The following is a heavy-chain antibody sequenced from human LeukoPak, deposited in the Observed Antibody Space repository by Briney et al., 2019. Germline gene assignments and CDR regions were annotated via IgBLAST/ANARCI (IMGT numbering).Heavy chain of an antibody. CDR2: IYYSGST. CDR3: AREHCYGSGIDY. V-gene: IGHV4-59*01. J-gene: IGHJ4*02. CDR1: GGSTSSYH. D-gene: IGHD3-10*01. Sequence: PSETLSLTCTVSGGSTSSYHWNWIRQPPGKGLEWIGYIYYSGSTNYNPSLKSRVTISVDTSKNQFSLKLSSATAADTAVYYCAREHCYGSGIDYWGQGTLVTVSS.